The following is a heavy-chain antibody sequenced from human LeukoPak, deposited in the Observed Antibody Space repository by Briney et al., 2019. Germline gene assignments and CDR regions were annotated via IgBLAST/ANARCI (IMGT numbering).Heavy chain of an antibody. CDR3: AREDGYFHGDDCHLRGPYFFYS. D-gene: IGHD2-21*02. Sequence: PGGSLRLSCAASGFTFSLYSMNWVRQAPGKGLEWVSYIRSDGLKILYVDSVKGRLSVSRDNSKKSVYLEMNSLRVEDTAVYYCAREDGYFHGDDCHLRGPYFFYSCGEGNL. J-gene: IGHJ5*01. CDR2: IRSDGLKI. CDR1: GFTFSLYS. V-gene: IGHV3-48*01.